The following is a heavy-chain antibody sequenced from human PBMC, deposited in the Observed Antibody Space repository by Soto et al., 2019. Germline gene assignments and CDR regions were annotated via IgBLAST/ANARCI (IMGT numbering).Heavy chain of an antibody. Sequence: EVQLVESGGGLVQPGGSLRLSCAASGFTFSSYSMNWVRQAPGKGLEWVSSISSSSSYIYYADSVKGRFTISRDNAKNSLYLQMNSLRAEDTAVYYWARPGGQYYYDYYMDVWGKGTTVTVSS. V-gene: IGHV3-21*01. CDR2: ISSSSSYI. J-gene: IGHJ6*03. CDR1: GFTFSSYS. D-gene: IGHD3-16*01. CDR3: ARPGGQYYYDYYMDV.